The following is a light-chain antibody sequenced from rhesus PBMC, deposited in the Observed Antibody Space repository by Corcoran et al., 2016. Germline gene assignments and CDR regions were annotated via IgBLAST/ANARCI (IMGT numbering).Light chain of an antibody. V-gene: IGKV1-66*01. CDR3: KQYNHSPFT. CDR1: QVINNF. Sequence: DIQMTQSPSSLSASVGDRVTITCRASQVINNFLSWYQQKQGKAPKPMIFYASDLEKGVPSRFSGRRTGQDYNLNNSNMQPENIATTYCKQYNHSPFTFGHRTKLDIK. CDR2: YAS. J-gene: IGKJ3*01.